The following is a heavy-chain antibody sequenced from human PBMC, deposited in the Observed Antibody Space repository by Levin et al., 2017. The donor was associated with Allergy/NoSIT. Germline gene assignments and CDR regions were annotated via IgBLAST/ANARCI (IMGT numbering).Heavy chain of an antibody. D-gene: IGHD6-6*01. CDR2: IYYSGST. CDR3: ARVFEDSSSWGGGYYGMDV. J-gene: IGHJ6*02. V-gene: IGHV4-59*01. Sequence: ASETLSLTCTVSGGSISSYYWSWIRRPPGKGLEWIGYIYYSGSTNYNPSLKSRVTISVDTSKNQFSLKLSSVTAADTAVYYCARVFEDSSSWGGGYYGMDVWGQGTTVTVSS. CDR1: GGSISSYY.